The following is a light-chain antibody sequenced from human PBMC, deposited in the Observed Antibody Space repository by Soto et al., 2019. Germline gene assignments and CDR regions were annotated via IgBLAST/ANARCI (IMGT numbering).Light chain of an antibody. Sequence: EIVMTQSPANLSVSPGERATLSCRASQIIYNNVAWYQQRPGQAPRLLIYDASTRATSVPARFSGSGSGTDFTLSISDLQSADCAVYYCQQFNKWPLTFGGGTKVEIK. J-gene: IGKJ4*01. CDR1: QIIYNN. CDR3: QQFNKWPLT. V-gene: IGKV3-15*01. CDR2: DAS.